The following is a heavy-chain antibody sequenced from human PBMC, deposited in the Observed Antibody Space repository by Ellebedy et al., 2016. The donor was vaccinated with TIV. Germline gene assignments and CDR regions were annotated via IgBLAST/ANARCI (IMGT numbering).Heavy chain of an antibody. V-gene: IGHV1-18*04. J-gene: IGHJ4*02. CDR3: ARGTYYYDSSGYYPLDY. Sequence: ASVKVSXXASGYTFTSYGISWVRQAPGQGLEWMGWISAYNGNTNYAQKFQGWVTMTRDTSISTAYMELSRLRSDDTAVYYCARGTYYYDSSGYYPLDYWGQGTLVTVSS. D-gene: IGHD3-22*01. CDR1: GYTFTSYG. CDR2: ISAYNGNT.